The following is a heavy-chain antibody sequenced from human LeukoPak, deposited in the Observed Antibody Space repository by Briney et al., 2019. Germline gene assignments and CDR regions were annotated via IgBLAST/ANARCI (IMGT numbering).Heavy chain of an antibody. D-gene: IGHD6-19*01. CDR3: ARVGSGWYDFDY. J-gene: IGHJ4*02. Sequence: GGSLRLSCAASGFTFSSNYMSWVRQAPGKGLEWVSVIYSGSSSTYYADSVKGRFTISRHNSKNTLYLQMNSLRAEDTAVYYCARVGSGWYDFDYWGQGTLVTVSS. CDR2: IYSGSSST. V-gene: IGHV3-53*04. CDR1: GFTFSSNY.